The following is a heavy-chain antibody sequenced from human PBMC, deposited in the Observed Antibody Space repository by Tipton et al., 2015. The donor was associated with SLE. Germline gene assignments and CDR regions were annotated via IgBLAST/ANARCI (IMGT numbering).Heavy chain of an antibody. D-gene: IGHD3/OR15-3a*01. CDR2: VDNSGST. Sequence: LRLSCSVSGGSISTYYWNWIRQPPGKGLEWLGYVDNSGSTNYNPSLRSRLTISVDTSRNQFSLKLNSLTAADTAVYYCARTSLGFNFWTGSPFDPWGQGPLVTVSS. J-gene: IGHJ5*02. V-gene: IGHV4-59*01. CDR1: GGSISTYY. CDR3: ARTSLGFNFWTGSPFDP.